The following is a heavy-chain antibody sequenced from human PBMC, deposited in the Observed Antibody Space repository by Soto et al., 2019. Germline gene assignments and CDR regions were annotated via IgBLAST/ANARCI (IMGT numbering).Heavy chain of an antibody. D-gene: IGHD6-13*01. J-gene: IGHJ4*02. CDR1: GFTFSSYG. Sequence: LRLSCAASGFTFSSYGNHWVRQAPGKGLEWVAVISYNGNDKYHAESVKGRFTVSRDNSKNTLYLQMNSLRPEDTAVYHCAKDGDAAAAGYYFDYWGQGTLVTVSS. V-gene: IGHV3-30*18. CDR3: AKDGDAAAAGYYFDY. CDR2: ISYNGNDK.